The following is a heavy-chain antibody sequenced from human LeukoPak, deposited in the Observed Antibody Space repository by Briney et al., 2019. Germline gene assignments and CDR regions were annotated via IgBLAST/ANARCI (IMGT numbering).Heavy chain of an antibody. CDR2: IWSDGGNR. D-gene: IGHD3-10*01. Sequence: GGSLRLSCAVSGFTFSNHGIHWVHQAPGKGLEWVAVIWSDGGNRYYSDSVKGRLTISRDNSKNAVYLQMNSLRAEDTAVYYCARDFGAGDTFFDSWGQGVLVTVSS. V-gene: IGHV3-33*01. CDR1: GFTFSNHG. CDR3: ARDFGAGDTFFDS. J-gene: IGHJ4*02.